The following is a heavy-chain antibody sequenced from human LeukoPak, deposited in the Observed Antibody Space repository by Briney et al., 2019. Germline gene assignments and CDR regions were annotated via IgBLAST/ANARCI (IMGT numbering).Heavy chain of an antibody. D-gene: IGHD5-12*01. Sequence: GGSLRLSCAASGFTFDDHAMHWVRQAPGKGLEWVSLISGDGGSTNYADSVKGRFTISRDNSKNSLYLQMNSLRTEDTALYYCAKTPRGYRGYELGYWGQGTLVTVSS. CDR3: AKTPRGYRGYELGY. V-gene: IGHV3-43*02. J-gene: IGHJ4*02. CDR2: ISGDGGST. CDR1: GFTFDDHA.